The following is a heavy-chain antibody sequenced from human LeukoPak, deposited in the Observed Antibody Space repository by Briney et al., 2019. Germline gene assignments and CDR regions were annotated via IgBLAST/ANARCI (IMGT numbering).Heavy chain of an antibody. Sequence: WASVKVSCKASGYTFTNHQMHWVRQAPGHGLEWMGWINPNSGGTNYAQKFQGRVTMTTDTSISTAYMELSRLRSDDTAVYYCARVWCSSSWSHFDYWGQGTLVTVSS. CDR3: ARVWCSSSWSHFDY. D-gene: IGHD6-13*01. V-gene: IGHV1-2*02. J-gene: IGHJ4*02. CDR1: GYTFTNHQ. CDR2: INPNSGGT.